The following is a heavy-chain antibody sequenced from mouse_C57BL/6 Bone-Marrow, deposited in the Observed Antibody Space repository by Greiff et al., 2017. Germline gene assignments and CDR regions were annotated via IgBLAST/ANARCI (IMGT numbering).Heavy chain of an antibody. Sequence: EVHLVESGAELVRPGASVKLSCTASGFNIKDDYMHWVKQRPEQGLAWIGWIDPENGDTEYASKFQGKATITADPSSNTAYLQLSSLTSEDTAVYYCTRTRGIDYWGQGTTLTVSS. V-gene: IGHV14-4*01. CDR1: GFNIKDDY. CDR2: IDPENGDT. CDR3: TRTRGIDY. D-gene: IGHD3-3*01. J-gene: IGHJ2*01.